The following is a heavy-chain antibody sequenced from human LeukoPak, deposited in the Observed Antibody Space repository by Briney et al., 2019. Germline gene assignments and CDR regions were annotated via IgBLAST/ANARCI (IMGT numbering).Heavy chain of an antibody. CDR1: GYTFTSYY. J-gene: IGHJ4*02. CDR2: IIPSDGYT. D-gene: IGHD3-22*01. Sequence: ASVKVSCKASGYTFTSYYMHWVRQAPGPGLEWMGTIIPSDGYTSYAQRFQDRVTMTRDMSSSTVYMGLSSLRSGDTAVYYCARNGYYDSSGYAGYWGQGTLVTVSS. CDR3: ARNGYYDSSGYAGY. V-gene: IGHV1-46*01.